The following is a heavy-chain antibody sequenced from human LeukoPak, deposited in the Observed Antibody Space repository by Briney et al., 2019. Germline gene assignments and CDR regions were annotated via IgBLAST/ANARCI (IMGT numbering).Heavy chain of an antibody. Sequence: ASVKVSRKASGYTFTGYYMHWVRQAPGQGLEWMGWINPNSGGTNYAQKFRGRVTMTRDTSISTAYMELSRLRSDDTAVYYCARGIGYYTSGYLFDYWGQGTLVTVSS. V-gene: IGHV1-2*02. J-gene: IGHJ4*02. CDR2: INPNSGGT. D-gene: IGHD3-10*01. CDR1: GYTFTGYY. CDR3: ARGIGYYTSGYLFDY.